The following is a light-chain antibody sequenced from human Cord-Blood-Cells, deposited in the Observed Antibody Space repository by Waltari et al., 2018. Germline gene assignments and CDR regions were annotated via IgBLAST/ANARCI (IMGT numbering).Light chain of an antibody. CDR3: SSYTSSSTLVV. J-gene: IGLJ2*01. V-gene: IGLV2-14*01. CDR2: DVS. Sequence: QSALTQPASVSGSPGQSITISCTGTRSDVGGYNYVSWYQQHPGKATKLMIYDVSNRPSGVSNRFSGSKSGNTASLTISGLQAEDEADYYCSSYTSSSTLVVFGGGTKLTVL. CDR1: RSDVGGYNY.